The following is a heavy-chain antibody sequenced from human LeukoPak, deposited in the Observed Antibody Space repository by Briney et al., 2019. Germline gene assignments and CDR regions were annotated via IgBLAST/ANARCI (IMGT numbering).Heavy chain of an antibody. CDR1: GYTFTGYD. CDR3: AHEKLVRGVIGGMDV. V-gene: IGHV1-8*01. D-gene: IGHD3-10*01. J-gene: IGHJ6*02. Sequence: ASVKVSCKASGYTFTGYDINWVRQATGQGLEWMGWMNPNSGNTGYAQKFQGRVTMTRNTSISTAYMELSSLRSEDTAVYYCAHEKLVRGVIGGMDVWGQGTTVTVSS. CDR2: MNPNSGNT.